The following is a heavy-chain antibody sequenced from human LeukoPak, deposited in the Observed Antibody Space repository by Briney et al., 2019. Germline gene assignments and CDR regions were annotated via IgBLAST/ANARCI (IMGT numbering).Heavy chain of an antibody. Sequence: PSETLSLTCAVYGGSFSGYYWSWIRQPLGKGLEWIGEINHSGSTNYNPSLKSRVTISVDTSKNQFSLKLSSVTAADTAVYYCARKYCSSTSCYRLVRSDAFDIWGQGTMVTVSS. V-gene: IGHV4-34*01. J-gene: IGHJ3*02. CDR2: INHSGST. CDR1: GGSFSGYY. CDR3: ARKYCSSTSCYRLVRSDAFDI. D-gene: IGHD2-2*01.